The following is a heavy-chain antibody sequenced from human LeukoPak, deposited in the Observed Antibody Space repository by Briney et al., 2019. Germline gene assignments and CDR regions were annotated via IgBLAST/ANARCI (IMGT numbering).Heavy chain of an antibody. CDR2: INPNSGGT. D-gene: IGHD3-16*01. J-gene: IGHJ3*02. CDR1: GYTFTGYY. CDR3: ARDFFMITFGGVINDAFDI. Sequence: ASVNVSCKASGYTFTGYYMHWVRQAHGQGLEWMGWINPNSGGTNYAQKFQGRVTVTRDTSISTAYMELSRLRSDDTAVYYCARDFFMITFGGVINDAFDIWGQGTMVTVSS. V-gene: IGHV1-2*02.